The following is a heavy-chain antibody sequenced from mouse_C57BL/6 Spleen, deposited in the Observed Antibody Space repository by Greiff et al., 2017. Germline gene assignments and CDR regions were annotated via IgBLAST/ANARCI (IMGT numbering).Heavy chain of an antibody. J-gene: IGHJ2*01. CDR3: ARSEGNLFDY. CDR2: INPNNGGT. V-gene: IGHV1-26*01. Sequence: VQLKESGPELVKPGASVKISCKASGYTFTDYYMNWVKQSHGKSLEWIGDINPNNGGTSYNQKFKGKATLTVDKSSSTAYMELRSLTSEDSAVYYCARSEGNLFDYWGQGTTLTVSS. CDR1: GYTFTDYY. D-gene: IGHD2-1*01.